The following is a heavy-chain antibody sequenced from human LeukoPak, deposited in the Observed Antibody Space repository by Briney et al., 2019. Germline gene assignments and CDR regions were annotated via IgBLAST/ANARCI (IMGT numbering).Heavy chain of an antibody. V-gene: IGHV4-4*09. CDR2: IYATGST. CDR3: ARHAVYERWLDP. CDR1: NGSLSGYI. D-gene: IGHD3-16*01. J-gene: IGHJ5*02. Sequence: SETLSLTCSVSNGSLSGYIWSWIRQPPGQRLEWIGYIYATGSTVYNPSLKSRVTISVDAYENQVSLTLRSVTAADTATYFCARHAVYERWLDPWGQGALVTVSS.